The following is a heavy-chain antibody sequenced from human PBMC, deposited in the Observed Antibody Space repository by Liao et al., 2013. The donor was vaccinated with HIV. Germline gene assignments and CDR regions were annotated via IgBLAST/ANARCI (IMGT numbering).Heavy chain of an antibody. CDR3: ARGVFYGDYEEGFDY. CDR1: GGSISSGSYY. D-gene: IGHD4-17*01. Sequence: QVQLQESGPGLVKPSQTLSLTCTVSGGSISSGSYYWSWIRQPAGKGLECIGRIYTSGSTDYNPSLKSRVTISLDTSKNQFSLRLRSVTATDTAVYYCARGVFYGDYEEGFDYWGQGTLVSVSS. CDR2: IYTSGST. J-gene: IGHJ4*02. V-gene: IGHV4-61*02.